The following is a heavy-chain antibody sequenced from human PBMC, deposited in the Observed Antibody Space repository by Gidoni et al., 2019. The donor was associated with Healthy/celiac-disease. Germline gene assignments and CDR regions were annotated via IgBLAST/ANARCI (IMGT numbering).Heavy chain of an antibody. CDR1: GVTVSSIY. J-gene: IGHJ4*02. CDR3: ASSGWYVYFDY. CDR2: VYSGGST. V-gene: IGHV3-66*01. D-gene: IGHD6-19*01. Sequence: EVQLVESGEGLVQHGGSLSISCAVSGVTVSSIYMSCVRQAPGKGLDWVSVVYSGGSTSYAYSVKARFTFSRDNSNNTLYLQMNLLRAEDTAVYYCASSGWYVYFDYWGQGTLVTVSS.